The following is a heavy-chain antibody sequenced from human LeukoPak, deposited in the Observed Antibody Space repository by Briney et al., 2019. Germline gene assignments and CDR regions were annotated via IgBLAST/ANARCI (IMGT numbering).Heavy chain of an antibody. V-gene: IGHV3-30*04. Sequence: GRSLRLSCAASGFTFSDYAMHWLRQAPGKGLEWVAVISYDGSKKYYADSVKGRFTISRDNSKNTLYLQMNSLRAEDTALYYCAKEAHYPHMGTYLVTIDSWGQGTLVTVSS. CDR2: ISYDGSKK. J-gene: IGHJ4*02. CDR1: GFTFSDYA. CDR3: AKEAHYPHMGTYLVTIDS. D-gene: IGHD3-9*01.